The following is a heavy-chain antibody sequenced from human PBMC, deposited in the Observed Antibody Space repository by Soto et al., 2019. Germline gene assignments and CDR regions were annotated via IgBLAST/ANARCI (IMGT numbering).Heavy chain of an antibody. V-gene: IGHV4-4*02. CDR1: SGSISSSNW. D-gene: IGHD2-8*01. CDR2: IYHSGST. Sequence: SETLSLTCAVSSGSISSSNWWSWVRQPPGKGLEWIGEIYHSGSTNYNPSLKSRVTISVDKSKNQFSLKLSSVTAADTAVYYCARLYCTNGVCYTEAFDIWGQGTMVTVSS. J-gene: IGHJ3*02. CDR3: ARLYCTNGVCYTEAFDI.